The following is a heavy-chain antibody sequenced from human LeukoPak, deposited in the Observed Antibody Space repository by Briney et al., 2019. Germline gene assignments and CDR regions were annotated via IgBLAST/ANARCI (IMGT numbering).Heavy chain of an antibody. CDR2: IIPILDVT. Sequence: ASVTVSCTASGGTFTNYAINWVRQAPGQGLEWMGRIIPILDVTNYAQKFQGRVTITADQSTSTAYMELSSLRSEDTAVYYCARGGGVDILTGFQYWGQGTLVTVSS. CDR1: GGTFTNYA. J-gene: IGHJ4*02. V-gene: IGHV1-69*04. D-gene: IGHD3-9*01. CDR3: ARGGGVDILTGFQY.